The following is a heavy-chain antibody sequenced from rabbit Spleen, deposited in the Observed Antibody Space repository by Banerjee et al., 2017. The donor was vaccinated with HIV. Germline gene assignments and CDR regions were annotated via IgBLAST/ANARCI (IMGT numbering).Heavy chain of an antibody. D-gene: IGHD2-1*01. Sequence: QEQLVESGGGLVKPEGSLKLSCIASGFSFSSSYYMCWVRQAPGKGLECIACIYADRSGSTYYANWAKGRFTISRTSSTTVTLEMTSLTAADTATYFCARGSAAMTMLIIGFYLNLWGPGTLVTVS. CDR1: GFSFSSSYY. J-gene: IGHJ4*01. CDR3: ARGSAAMTMLIIGFYLNL. CDR2: IYADRSGST. V-gene: IGHV1S45*01.